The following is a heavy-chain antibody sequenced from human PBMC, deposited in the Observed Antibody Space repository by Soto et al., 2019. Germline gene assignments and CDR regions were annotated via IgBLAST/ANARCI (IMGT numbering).Heavy chain of an antibody. V-gene: IGHV3-33*01. Sequence: QVQLVESGGGVVQPGRSLRLSCAASGFTFSSYGMHWVRQAPGKGLEWVAVIWYDGSNKYYADSVKGRFTISRDNSKNTLYLQMNSLRAEDTAVYYCARDAADYDYIWGSYRLAYYFDYWGQGTLVTVSS. CDR1: GFTFSSYG. J-gene: IGHJ4*02. CDR3: ARDAADYDYIWGSYRLAYYFDY. D-gene: IGHD3-16*02. CDR2: IWYDGSNK.